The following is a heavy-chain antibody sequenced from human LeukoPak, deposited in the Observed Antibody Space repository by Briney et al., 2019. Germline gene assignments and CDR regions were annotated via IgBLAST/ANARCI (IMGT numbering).Heavy chain of an antibody. D-gene: IGHD2-2*01. CDR1: GFTFSSYA. CDR3: AKDSHSLYQLRFNCWFDP. V-gene: IGHV3-23*01. J-gene: IGHJ5*02. CDR2: ISGSGGST. Sequence: GGSLRLSCAASGFTFSSYAMSWVRQAPGKGLEWVSAISGSGGSTYYADSVKGRFTISRDNSKNTLYLQMNSLRAEDTAVYYCAKDSHSLYQLRFNCWFDPWGQGTLVTVSS.